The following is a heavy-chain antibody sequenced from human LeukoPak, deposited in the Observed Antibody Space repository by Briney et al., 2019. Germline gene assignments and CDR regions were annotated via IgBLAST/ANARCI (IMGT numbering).Heavy chain of an antibody. D-gene: IGHD4/OR15-4a*01. CDR2: IRSDGSNK. CDR1: GFSFSSYG. V-gene: IGHV3-30*02. CDR3: ARRAGAYSHPYDY. Sequence: GGSLRLSCAGSGFSFSSYGMHWVRQAPGKGLEWMAFIRSDGSNKYYADSVKGRFTISRDNSKNTLYLQMNSLRAEDTAVYYCARRAGAYSHPYDYWGQGTLVTVSS. J-gene: IGHJ4*02.